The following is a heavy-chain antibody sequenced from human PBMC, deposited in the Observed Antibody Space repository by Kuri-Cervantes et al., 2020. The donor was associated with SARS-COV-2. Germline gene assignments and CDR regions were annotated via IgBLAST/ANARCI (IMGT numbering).Heavy chain of an antibody. CDR2: IYHSGST. D-gene: IGHD2-15*01. V-gene: IGHV4-59*01. CDR1: GGSISTYY. CDR3: SRESTPYQYYGMDV. J-gene: IGHJ6*02. Sequence: SETLSLTCTVSGGSISTYYWSWIRQPPGKGLEWIGYIYHSGSTTYNPSLKNRVTISVDTSKSQFSLKLNSVTAADTAVYYCSRESTPYQYYGMDVWGQGTTVTVSS.